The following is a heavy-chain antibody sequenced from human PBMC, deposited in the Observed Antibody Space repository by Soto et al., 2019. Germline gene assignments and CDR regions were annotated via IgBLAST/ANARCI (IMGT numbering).Heavy chain of an antibody. CDR1: GGTFSSYA. V-gene: IGHV1-69*12. Sequence: QVQLVQSGAEVKKPGSSVKVSCKASGGTFSSYAISWVRQAPGQGLEWMGGITPIFGKANYAQKFQGRVTITADESTSIAYMELSSLRSEDTAVYYCARESRYCSGGSCYFLPGIDYWGQGTLVTVSS. CDR3: ARESRYCSGGSCYFLPGIDY. CDR2: ITPIFGKA. J-gene: IGHJ4*02. D-gene: IGHD2-15*01.